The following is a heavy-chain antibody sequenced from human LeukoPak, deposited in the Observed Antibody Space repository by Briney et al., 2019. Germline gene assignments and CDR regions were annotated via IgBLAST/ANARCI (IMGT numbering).Heavy chain of an antibody. J-gene: IGHJ5*02. D-gene: IGHD6-19*01. CDR3: ARGVGVAGRSWFDP. Sequence: ASVKVSCKASGYTFTSYDISWVRQATGQGLEWMGWMNPNSGNTGYAQKFQGRVTMTRNTSISTAYMELSSLRSEDTAVYYCARGVGVAGRSWFDPWGQGTLVTVSS. V-gene: IGHV1-8*01. CDR2: MNPNSGNT. CDR1: GYTFTSYD.